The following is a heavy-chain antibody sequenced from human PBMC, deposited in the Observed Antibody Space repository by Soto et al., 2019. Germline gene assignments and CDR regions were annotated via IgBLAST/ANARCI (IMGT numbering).Heavy chain of an antibody. V-gene: IGHV3-23*01. CDR2: ISGSGGST. CDR3: AKVGGSSRGWYPIGYFQH. Sequence: EVQLLESGGGLVQPGGSLRLSCAASGFTFSSYAMSWVRQAPGKGLEWVSAISGSGGSTYYADSVKGRFTISRDNSKNTRYLQMNSLRAEDTAVYYCAKVGGSSRGWYPIGYFQHWGQGTLVTVSS. J-gene: IGHJ1*01. CDR1: GFTFSSYA. D-gene: IGHD6-19*01.